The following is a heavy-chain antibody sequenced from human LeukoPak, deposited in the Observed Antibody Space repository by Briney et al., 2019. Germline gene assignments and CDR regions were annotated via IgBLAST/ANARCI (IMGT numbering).Heavy chain of an antibody. Sequence: SETLSLTCSVSGVSISSGSNYWGWIRQPPGKTLEWIGSIYSSGSTYYSPSLKSRVTISVDTSKNQFSLKLNSVTAADTAVYYCVRGDYLYYFDYWGQGTLVTVSS. CDR1: GVSISSGSNY. CDR3: VRGDYLYYFDY. CDR2: IYSSGST. V-gene: IGHV4-39*07. D-gene: IGHD3-10*01. J-gene: IGHJ4*02.